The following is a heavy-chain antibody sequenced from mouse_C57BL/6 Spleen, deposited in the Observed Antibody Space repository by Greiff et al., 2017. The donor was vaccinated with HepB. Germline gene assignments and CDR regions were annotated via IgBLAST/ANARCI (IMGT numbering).Heavy chain of an antibody. J-gene: IGHJ2*01. D-gene: IGHD1-1*01. CDR2: IDPENGDT. CDR3: TTGGYGRDFDY. CDR1: GFNIKDDY. V-gene: IGHV14-4*01. Sequence: VQLQQSGAELVRPGASVKLSCTASGFNIKDDYMHWVKQRPEQGLEWIGWIDPENGDTEYASKFQGKATITADTSSNTAYLQLSSLTSEDTAVYYCTTGGYGRDFDYWGQGTTLTVSS.